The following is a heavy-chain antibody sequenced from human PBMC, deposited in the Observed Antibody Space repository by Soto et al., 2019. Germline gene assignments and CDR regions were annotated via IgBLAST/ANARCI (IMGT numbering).Heavy chain of an antibody. J-gene: IGHJ5*02. D-gene: IGHD3-10*01. Sequence: ASVKVSCKASGYTFTSYGISWVRQAPGQGLEWMGWISAYNGNTNYAQKLQGRVTMTTDTSTSTAYMELRSLRSDDTAVYYCASVVGSGSYYNQYNWFDPWGQGTLVTVSS. CDR3: ASVVGSGSYYNQYNWFDP. CDR2: ISAYNGNT. V-gene: IGHV1-18*01. CDR1: GYTFTSYG.